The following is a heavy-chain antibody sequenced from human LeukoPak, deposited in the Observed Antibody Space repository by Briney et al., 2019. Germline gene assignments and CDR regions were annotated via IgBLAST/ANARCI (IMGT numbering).Heavy chain of an antibody. Sequence: SQTLSLTCTVSGGSISSCRYYWAWLRQPPGKGLAWFGNIYYSGRTYYYPSLKRRVTISVSMSTTQFSLTLRSVTAPDMTVYQFARRPGGESYGCWFDPWGQGSLVTVSS. J-gene: IGHJ5*02. CDR3: ARRPGGESYGCWFDP. CDR1: GGSISSCRYY. V-gene: IGHV4-39*01. D-gene: IGHD3-10*01. CDR2: IYYSGRT.